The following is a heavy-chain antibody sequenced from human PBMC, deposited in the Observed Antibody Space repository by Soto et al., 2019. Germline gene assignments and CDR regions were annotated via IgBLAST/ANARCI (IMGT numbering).Heavy chain of an antibody. CDR1: GGSISSRDSY. CDR2: MYYSGST. D-gene: IGHD7-27*01. CDR3: ARGWGGSAFDI. Sequence: QVQLQESGPGLVKPSQTLSLTCTVSGGSISSRDSYWSWIRQHPGQGLEWIGYMYYSGSTYYNPSLKSRVTISVETSKNQFSLKLSSVTAADTAVYYCARGWGGSAFDIWGQGTMVTVSS. J-gene: IGHJ3*02. V-gene: IGHV4-31*03.